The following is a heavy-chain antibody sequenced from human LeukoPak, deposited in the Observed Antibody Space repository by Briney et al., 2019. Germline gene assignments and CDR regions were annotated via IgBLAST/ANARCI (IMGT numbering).Heavy chain of an antibody. CDR3: ARHGGNCDFDY. V-gene: IGHV4-59*08. CDR1: GGSISSYY. CDR2: NYHSGST. D-gene: IGHD2-21*02. J-gene: IGHJ4*02. Sequence: AVTLSLTCTVSGGSISSYYWSWIRQPPGKGLEWIGFNYHSGSTNCNPSLKSRVTMSVDTSKNQFSLKLTSVTAADTAVYYCARHGGNCDFDYWGQGTLATVSS.